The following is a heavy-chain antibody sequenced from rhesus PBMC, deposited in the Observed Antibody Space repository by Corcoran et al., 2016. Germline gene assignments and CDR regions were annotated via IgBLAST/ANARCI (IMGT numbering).Heavy chain of an antibody. D-gene: IGHD1-7*02. CDR1: GGSISGYYY. CDR2: IYGSGGSN. Sequence: QVQLQESGPGLVKPSETLSLTCAVSGGSISGYYYWSWIRQPPGKGLGWIGSIYGSGGSNYLNPSLKSRVTLSVDTSKNQFSLKLSSVTAADTAVYYCATDPRITGTTGNYWGQGVLVTVSS. V-gene: IGHV4S14*01. J-gene: IGHJ4*01. CDR3: ATDPRITGTTGNY.